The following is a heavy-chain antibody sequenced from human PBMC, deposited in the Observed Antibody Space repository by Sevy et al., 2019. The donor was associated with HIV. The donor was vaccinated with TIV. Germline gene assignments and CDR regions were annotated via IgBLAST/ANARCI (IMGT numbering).Heavy chain of an antibody. CDR1: GGSISSYY. Sequence: SETLSLTCTVSGGSISSYYWSWIRQPAGKGLEWIGRIYTSGSTNYNPSLKSRVTMSVDTSKNRFSLKLSSVTAADTAVYYCAGQDSSGYYYAVDYWGQGTLVTVSS. V-gene: IGHV4-4*07. CDR3: AGQDSSGYYYAVDY. D-gene: IGHD3-22*01. CDR2: IYTSGST. J-gene: IGHJ4*02.